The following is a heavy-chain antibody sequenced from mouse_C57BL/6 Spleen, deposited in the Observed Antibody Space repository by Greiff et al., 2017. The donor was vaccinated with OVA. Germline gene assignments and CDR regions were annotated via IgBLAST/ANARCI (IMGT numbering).Heavy chain of an antibody. J-gene: IGHJ2*01. CDR3: AATTVVPYYFDY. CDR1: GYTFTSYW. D-gene: IGHD1-1*01. Sequence: QVQLQQPGAELVKPGASVKLSCKASGYTFTSYWMHWVKQRPGQGLEWIGMIHPNSGSTNYNEKFKSKATLTVDKSSITAYMQLSSLTSEDSAVYYCAATTVVPYYFDYWGQGTTLTVSS. CDR2: IHPNSGST. V-gene: IGHV1-64*01.